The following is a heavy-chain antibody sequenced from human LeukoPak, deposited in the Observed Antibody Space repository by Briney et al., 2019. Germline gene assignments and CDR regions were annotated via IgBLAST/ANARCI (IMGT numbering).Heavy chain of an antibody. J-gene: IGHJ5*02. CDR2: ISYDGSNK. D-gene: IGHD2-2*02. V-gene: IGHV3-30-3*01. Sequence: GRSPRLSCAASGFTFSSYAMHWVRQAPGKGLEWVAVISYDGSNKYYADSVKGRFTISRDNSKNTLYLQMNSLRAEDTAVYYCARGDIVVLPAGIPHNWFDPWGQGTLVTVSS. CDR1: GFTFSSYA. CDR3: ARGDIVVLPAGIPHNWFDP.